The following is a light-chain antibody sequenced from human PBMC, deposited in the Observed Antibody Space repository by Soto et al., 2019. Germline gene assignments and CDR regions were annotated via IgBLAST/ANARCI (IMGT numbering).Light chain of an antibody. CDR3: QQRSNWPIT. Sequence: EIVLTQSPATLSFSPGERATLSCRASQSVSSYLAWYQQKPGQAPRLLIYDASNRATGIPARFSGSGSGTDFPLTISSLEPEDFAVYYCQQRSNWPITFGQGTRLEIK. V-gene: IGKV3-11*01. CDR1: QSVSSY. CDR2: DAS. J-gene: IGKJ5*01.